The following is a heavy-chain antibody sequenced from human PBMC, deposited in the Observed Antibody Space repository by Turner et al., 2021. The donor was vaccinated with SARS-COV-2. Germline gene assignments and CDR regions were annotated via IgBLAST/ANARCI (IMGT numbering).Heavy chain of an antibody. Sequence: QLQLQESGPGLVKPSETLSFTCIVSGDSISSGSYYWAWIRQPPGKGLEWIGSVYYTGITYYTPSLRSRVTISLDTYKSQFSLKLGSVTAADTAVYYCASLGVGASSRDFDYWGQGALVTV. J-gene: IGHJ4*02. CDR2: VYYTGIT. V-gene: IGHV4-39*01. D-gene: IGHD1-26*01. CDR1: GDSISSGSYY. CDR3: ASLGVGASSRDFDY.